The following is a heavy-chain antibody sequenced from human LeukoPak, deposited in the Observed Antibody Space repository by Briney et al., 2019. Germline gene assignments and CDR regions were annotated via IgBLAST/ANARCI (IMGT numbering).Heavy chain of an antibody. D-gene: IGHD3-22*01. CDR2: IKSKTDGGTT. CDR1: GFTFSNAW. CDR3: TTYHYDSSDTDGIPVWFDP. V-gene: IGHV3-15*01. Sequence: GGSLRLSCAASGFTFSNAWMSWVRQAPGKGLEWVGRIKSKTDGGTTDYAEPVKGRFSISRDDSKDMLYLQMNSLKTEDTAVYYCTTYHYDSSDTDGIPVWFDPWGQGTLVTVSS. J-gene: IGHJ5*02.